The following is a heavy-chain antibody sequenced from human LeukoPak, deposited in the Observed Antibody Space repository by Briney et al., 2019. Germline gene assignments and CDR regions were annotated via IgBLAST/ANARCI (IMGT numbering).Heavy chain of an antibody. Sequence: GGSLRLSCAASGFTFSSYAMHWVRQAPGKGPEWVALIYYDGSQRKYVDSVKGRFTISRDNSKNTVYLEINNLRAEDTAVYYCARDLGYFDYWGQGTLVTVSS. CDR1: GFTFSSYA. J-gene: IGHJ4*02. CDR3: ARDLGYFDY. CDR2: IYYDGSQR. V-gene: IGHV3-30*04. D-gene: IGHD7-27*01.